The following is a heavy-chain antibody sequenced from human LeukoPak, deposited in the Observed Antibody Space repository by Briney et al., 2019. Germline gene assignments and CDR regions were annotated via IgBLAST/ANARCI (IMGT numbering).Heavy chain of an antibody. D-gene: IGHD3-10*01. J-gene: IGHJ5*02. CDR3: ARVRYYYASGTSNWFDP. Sequence: ASVKVSCKASGYTFTTYGISWVRQAPGQGLEWMGWISAYNGNTNYAQKLQGRVTMTTDTSTSTAYMELRSLRSDDTAVYYCARVRYYYASGTSNWFDPWGQGTLVTVSS. V-gene: IGHV1-18*01. CDR1: GYTFTTYG. CDR2: ISAYNGNT.